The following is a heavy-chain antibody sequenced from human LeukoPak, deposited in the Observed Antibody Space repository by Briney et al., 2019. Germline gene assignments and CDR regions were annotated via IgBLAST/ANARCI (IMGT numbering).Heavy chain of an antibody. CDR2: IYSGGST. D-gene: IGHD2-15*01. CDR3: ARDWGSLRATLYYFDY. CDR1: GFTFSSNY. V-gene: IGHV3-53*05. Sequence: GGSLRLSCAASGFTFSSNYMSWVRQAPGKGLEWVSVIYSGGSTYYADSVKGRFTISRDNSKNTLYQQMNSLRAEDTAVYYCARDWGSLRATLYYFDYWGQGTLVTVSS. J-gene: IGHJ4*02.